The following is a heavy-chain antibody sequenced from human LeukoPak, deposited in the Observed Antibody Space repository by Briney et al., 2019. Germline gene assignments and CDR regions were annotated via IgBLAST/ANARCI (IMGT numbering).Heavy chain of an antibody. J-gene: IGHJ6*02. D-gene: IGHD1-26*01. CDR3: AKDKWSGSSGVYYYYGMDV. Sequence: GGSLRLSCAASGFTFSSYAMSWVRQAPGKGLEWVSAISGSGGSTYYADSVKGRFTISGDNSKNTLYLQMDSLRAEDTAVYYCAKDKWSGSSGVYYYYGMDVWGQGTTVTVSS. CDR2: ISGSGGST. CDR1: GFTFSSYA. V-gene: IGHV3-23*01.